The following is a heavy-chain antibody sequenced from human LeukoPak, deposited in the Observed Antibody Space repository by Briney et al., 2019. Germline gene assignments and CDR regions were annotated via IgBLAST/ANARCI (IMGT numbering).Heavy chain of an antibody. D-gene: IGHD2-2*01. J-gene: IGHJ4*02. V-gene: IGHV3-33*01. Sequence: PGRSLRLSCAASGFTFRSYGMHGVRQAPGKGLEWVAVIWYDGSNKYYAESVKGRFTISRDNSKITLYLQMNSLRAEDTAVYYCARESAYCSRTSCHFDYWGQGTLVTVSS. CDR3: ARESAYCSRTSCHFDY. CDR2: IWYDGSNK. CDR1: GFTFRSYG.